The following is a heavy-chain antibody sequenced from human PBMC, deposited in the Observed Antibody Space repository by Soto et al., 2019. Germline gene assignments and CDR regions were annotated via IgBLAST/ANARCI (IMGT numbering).Heavy chain of an antibody. CDR3: ARDLELLGYHYYYGMDV. CDR2: IWYDGSNK. J-gene: IGHJ6*02. D-gene: IGHD1-7*01. CDR1: GFTFSSYG. Sequence: GGSLRLSCAASGFTFSSYGMHWVRQAPGKGLEWVAVIWYDGSNKYYADSVKGRFTISRDNSKNTLYLQMNSLRAEDTAVYYCARDLELLGYHYYYGMDVWGQGTTVTVSS. V-gene: IGHV3-33*01.